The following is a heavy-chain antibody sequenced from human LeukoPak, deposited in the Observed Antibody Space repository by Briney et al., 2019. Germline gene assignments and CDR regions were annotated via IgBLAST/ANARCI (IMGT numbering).Heavy chain of an antibody. CDR1: GGSISSTSHY. D-gene: IGHD3-22*01. CDR2: IYYSGST. Sequence: SETLSLTCSVSGGSISSTSHYWGWIRQPPGRGLEWIGSIYYSGSTYYNPSLKSRVTISVDTSKNQFSLKLSSVTAADTAVYYCARHIMGGGYDSSGYYQSTWFDYWGQGTLVTVSS. CDR3: ARHIMGGGYDSSGYYQSTWFDY. V-gene: IGHV4-39*01. J-gene: IGHJ4*02.